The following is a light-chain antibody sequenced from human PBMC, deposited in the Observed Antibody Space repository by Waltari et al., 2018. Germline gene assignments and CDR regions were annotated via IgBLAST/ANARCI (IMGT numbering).Light chain of an antibody. CDR1: QSVSRY. V-gene: IGKV3-11*01. J-gene: IGKJ3*01. CDR3: LHRSNWPPLFT. CDR2: DTF. Sequence: EIVLTQSPVTLSLSPGERATLSCRASQSVSRYLAWYQPKPGQAPRLLIYDTFRRASGIPARFSGSGSGTDFTLTISSLEPEDFAVYYCLHRSNWPPLFTFGPGTKVDIK.